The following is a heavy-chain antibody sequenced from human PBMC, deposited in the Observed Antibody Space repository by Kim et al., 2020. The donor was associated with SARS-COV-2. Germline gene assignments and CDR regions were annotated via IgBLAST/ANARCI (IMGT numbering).Heavy chain of an antibody. J-gene: IGHJ6*02. D-gene: IGHD6-19*01. V-gene: IGHV1-18*01. CDR2: ISAYNGNT. CDR3: ARDGSGWCITGYYYGMDV. CDR1: GYTFTSYG. Sequence: ASVKVSCKASGYTFTSYGISWVRQAPGQGLEWMGWISAYNGNTKYAQKLQGRVTMTTDTSTSTAYMELRSLRSDDTAVYYCARDGSGWCITGYYYGMDVWGQGTTVTVSS.